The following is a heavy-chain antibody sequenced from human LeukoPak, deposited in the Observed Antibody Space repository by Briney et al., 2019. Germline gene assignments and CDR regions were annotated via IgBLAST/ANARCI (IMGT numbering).Heavy chain of an antibody. V-gene: IGHV3-30*03. CDR1: GFTFSSYG. CDR2: ISYDGSNK. D-gene: IGHD3-22*01. CDR3: ARFELDSGGYASNFDS. J-gene: IGHJ4*02. Sequence: GGFLRLSCAASGFTFSSYGMHWVRQAPGKGLEWVAVISYDGSNKYYADSVKGRFTISRDNSKNTLYLQMNSLRAEDTAVYYCARFELDSGGYASNFDSWGQGTLVTVSS.